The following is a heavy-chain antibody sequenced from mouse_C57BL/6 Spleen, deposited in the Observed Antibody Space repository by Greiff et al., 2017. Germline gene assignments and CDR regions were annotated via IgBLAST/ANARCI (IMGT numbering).Heavy chain of an antibody. V-gene: IGHV1-52*01. CDR3: AREYYVCAMDY. CDR2: IDPSDSET. D-gene: IGHD1-1*01. CDR1: GYTFTSYW. Sequence: VQLQQPGAELVRPGSSVKLSCKASGYTFTSYWMHWVKQRPIQGLEWIGNIDPSDSETHYNQKFKDKATLTVYKSSSTAYMQLSSLTSEDSAFYYCAREYYVCAMDYWGQGTSVTVSS. J-gene: IGHJ4*01.